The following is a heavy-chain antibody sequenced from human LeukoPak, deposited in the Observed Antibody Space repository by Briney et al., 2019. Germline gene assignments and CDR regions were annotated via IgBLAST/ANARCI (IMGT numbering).Heavy chain of an antibody. CDR3: TTDLGTYYHGSQRLIPIDY. D-gene: IGHD3-10*01. J-gene: IGHJ4*02. CDR1: GFTFTNAW. V-gene: IGHV3-15*01. CDR2: IKSKTDGETT. Sequence: GGSLRLSYVDSGFTFTNAWMSWVRQAPGKGLEWIGRIKSKTDGETTNYAEPVRGRFTISRDDSKSAVYLQMNSLKIEDTAVYYCTTDLGTYYHGSQRLIPIDYWGQGTLVTVSS.